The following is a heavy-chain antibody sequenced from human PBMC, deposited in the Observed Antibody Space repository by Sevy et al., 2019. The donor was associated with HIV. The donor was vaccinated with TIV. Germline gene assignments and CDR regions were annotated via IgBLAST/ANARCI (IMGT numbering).Heavy chain of an antibody. CDR1: GFTFSSHA. CDR3: ARDGGYSVNFLPSGY. V-gene: IGHV3-30-3*01. J-gene: IGHJ4*02. CDR2: ISYDGSSK. D-gene: IGHD3-10*02. Sequence: GGSLRLSCAPSGFTFSSHAMHWVRQAPGKGLEWMAAISYDGSSKYYADSVKGRFTISRDDSKNTLYLQMSSLRAGDTAVYYCARDGGYSVNFLPSGYWGQGTLVTVSS.